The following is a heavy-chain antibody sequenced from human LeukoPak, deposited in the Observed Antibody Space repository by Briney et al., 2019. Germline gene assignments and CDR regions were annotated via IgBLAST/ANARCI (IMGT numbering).Heavy chain of an antibody. J-gene: IGHJ5*02. CDR2: IYYSGST. Sequence: SETLSLTCTVPNGSINTYYWSWIRQPPGKGLEWIGYIYYSGSTNYNPSLKSRGTISVDTSKNQFSLKLSSVTAADTAVYYCARGRYQLSPWGQGTLVAVSS. CDR3: ARGRYQLSP. V-gene: IGHV4-59*01. CDR1: NGSINTYY. D-gene: IGHD2-2*01.